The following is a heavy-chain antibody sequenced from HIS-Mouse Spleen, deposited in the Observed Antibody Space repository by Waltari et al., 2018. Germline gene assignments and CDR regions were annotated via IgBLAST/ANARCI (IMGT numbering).Heavy chain of an antibody. J-gene: IGHJ4*02. CDR2: MNPNSGNT. CDR3: ARGPPPGTPLDY. D-gene: IGHD1-1*01. CDR1: GYPFTSYD. V-gene: IGHV1-8*01. Sequence: QVQLVQSGAEVTKPGASVTVSCKDSGYPFTSYDINWVRQATGQGLEWMGWMNPNSGNTGYAQKFQGRVTMTRNTSISTAYMELSSLRSEDTAVYYCARGPPPGTPLDYWGQGTLVTVSS.